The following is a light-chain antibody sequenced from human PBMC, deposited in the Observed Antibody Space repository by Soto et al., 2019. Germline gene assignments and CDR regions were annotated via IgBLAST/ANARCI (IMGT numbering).Light chain of an antibody. V-gene: IGLV2-11*01. CDR3: CSYIRSSLI. Sequence: QSVLTQPRSVSGSPGQSVTISCTGTSSDVGAYNYVSWYRQLPGKAPKVIIYDVTQRPSGVPARFSGSKSGNTASLTISGLQAEHEADYYCCSYIRSSLIFGGGTKVTVL. CDR1: SSDVGAYNY. CDR2: DVT. J-gene: IGLJ2*01.